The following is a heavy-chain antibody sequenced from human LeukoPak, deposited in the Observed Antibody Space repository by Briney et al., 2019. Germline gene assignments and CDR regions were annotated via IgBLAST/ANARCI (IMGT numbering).Heavy chain of an antibody. Sequence: MPSETLSLTCTVSGGSVSSGSYYWTWIRQPPGKGLEWIGYLYYSGSAYYNPSLKSRVTISVDTSKNQFSLKLSSVTAADTAMYYCARDFRRDLGLTFGYWGQGILVTVSS. V-gene: IGHV4-61*01. D-gene: IGHD3/OR15-3a*01. J-gene: IGHJ4*02. CDR3: ARDFRRDLGLTFGY. CDR2: LYYSGSA. CDR1: GGSVSSGSYY.